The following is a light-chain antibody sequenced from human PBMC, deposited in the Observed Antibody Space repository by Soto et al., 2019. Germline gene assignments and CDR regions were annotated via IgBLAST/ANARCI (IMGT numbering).Light chain of an antibody. CDR2: DAS. J-gene: IGKJ2*01. CDR3: QQYNSYSPT. CDR1: QSISSW. V-gene: IGKV1-5*01. Sequence: DIQMTQSPSTLSASVGDRVTITYRASQSISSWLAWYQQKSGKAPKLLIYDASSLESGVPSRFSGSGSGTEFTLTISSLQPDDFATYYYQQYNSYSPTFGQGTKLEIK.